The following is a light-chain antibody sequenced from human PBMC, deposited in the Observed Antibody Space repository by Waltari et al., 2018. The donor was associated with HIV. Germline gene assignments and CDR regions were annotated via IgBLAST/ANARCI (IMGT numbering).Light chain of an antibody. CDR1: QSVSSN. Sequence: VVMTQSPATLSVSPGERATLSCRASQSVSSNLAWYQQKRGQAPRLLIYGASTRATGIPARFSGSGSGTEFTLTISSLQSEDFAVYFCQQYNNWPETFGQGTKVDIK. V-gene: IGKV3-15*01. CDR2: GAS. CDR3: QQYNNWPET. J-gene: IGKJ1*01.